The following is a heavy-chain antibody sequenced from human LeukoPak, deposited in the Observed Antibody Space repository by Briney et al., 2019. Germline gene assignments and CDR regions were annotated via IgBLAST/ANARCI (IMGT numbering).Heavy chain of an antibody. D-gene: IGHD5-12*01. Sequence: SETLSLTCTVSGFSISHGYYWGWVRQPPGKGLEWIGEIYHSGSTNYNPSLKSRVTISVDKSKNQFSLKLSSVTAADTAVYYCARYSGYDLGYYFDYWGQGTLVTVSS. J-gene: IGHJ4*02. CDR2: IYHSGST. CDR1: GFSISHGYY. CDR3: ARYSGYDLGYYFDY. V-gene: IGHV4-38-2*02.